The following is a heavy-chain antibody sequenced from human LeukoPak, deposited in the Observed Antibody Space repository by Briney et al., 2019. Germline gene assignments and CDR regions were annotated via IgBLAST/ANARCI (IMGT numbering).Heavy chain of an antibody. V-gene: IGHV5-51*01. CDR1: GYSFITYW. J-gene: IGHJ3*02. D-gene: IGHD5-12*01. CDR3: ASESVDDAFDI. Sequence: GESLKISCKASGYSFITYWIAWMRQTPGKGLEWMAIINPSDSDTRYSPSFQGQVTISADKSISTAYLQWSSLKASDTAMYYCASESVDDAFDIWGQGTMVTVSS. CDR2: INPSDSDT.